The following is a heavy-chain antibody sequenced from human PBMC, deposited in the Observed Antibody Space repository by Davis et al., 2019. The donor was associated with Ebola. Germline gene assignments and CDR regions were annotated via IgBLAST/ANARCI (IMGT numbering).Heavy chain of an antibody. J-gene: IGHJ6*02. Sequence: ASVKVSCKASGYTFTSYGISWVRQAPGQGLEWMGWISAYNGNTNYAQKLQGRVTMTRNTSISTAYMELSSLRSEDTAVYYCAGIYGDYYYYYGMDVWGQGTTVTVSS. CDR1: GYTFTSYG. V-gene: IGHV1-18*01. D-gene: IGHD4-17*01. CDR2: ISAYNGNT. CDR3: AGIYGDYYYYYGMDV.